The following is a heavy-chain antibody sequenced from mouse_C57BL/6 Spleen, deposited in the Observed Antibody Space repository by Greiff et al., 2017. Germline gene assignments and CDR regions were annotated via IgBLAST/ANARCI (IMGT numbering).Heavy chain of an antibody. V-gene: IGHV1-54*01. Sequence: VQLQQSGAELVRPGTSVKVSCKASGYAFTNYLIEWVKQRPGQGLEWIGVINPGSGGTNYNEKFKGKATLTADKSSSTAYMQLSSLTSEDSAVYFCATTAQATGFAYWGQGTLVTVS. CDR3: ATTAQATGFAY. J-gene: IGHJ3*01. D-gene: IGHD3-2*02. CDR1: GYAFTNYL. CDR2: INPGSGGT.